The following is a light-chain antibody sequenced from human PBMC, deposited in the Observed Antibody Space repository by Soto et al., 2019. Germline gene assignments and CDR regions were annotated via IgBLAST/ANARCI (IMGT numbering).Light chain of an antibody. CDR2: STT. CDR1: TGAVTSGYY. J-gene: IGLJ2*01. V-gene: IGLV7-43*01. CDR3: LLYDDGARV. Sequence: QAVVTRDLSLTVSPGGSVTLTCAPSTGAVTSGYYPNWFQQKPGQAPTSLIYSTTNRHSWTPARFSGSLLGGKAALTLSVVQPEDEAEYYCLLYDDGARVFGGGTQLTVL.